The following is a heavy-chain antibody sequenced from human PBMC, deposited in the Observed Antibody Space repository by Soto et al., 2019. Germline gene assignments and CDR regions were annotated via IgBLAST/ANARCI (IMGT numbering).Heavy chain of an antibody. CDR2: IHYSGST. CDR1: GDSISGYF. J-gene: IGHJ1*01. Sequence: SETLSLTCSVCGDSISGYFWSWIRQPPGKGLEWIGYIHYSGSTNYNPSLKSRVTMSVDTSKNRFSLKLSSVTAADTAVYYCARHYYHTSGYYHLQHWGPGTLVTVSS. V-gene: IGHV4-59*01. CDR3: ARHYYHTSGYYHLQH. D-gene: IGHD3-22*01.